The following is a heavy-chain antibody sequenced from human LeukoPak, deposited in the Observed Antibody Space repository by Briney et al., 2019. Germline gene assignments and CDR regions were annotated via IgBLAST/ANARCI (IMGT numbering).Heavy chain of an antibody. Sequence: PGGSLRLSCAASGFTVSSNYMSWVRQAPGKGLEWVSVTYSGGKTYYADSVKGRFTISRDNSKNTLHLQMNSLRAEDTAVYYCVREGYNNTWYRSWGQGTLVTVSS. J-gene: IGHJ5*02. D-gene: IGHD6-13*01. CDR1: GFTVSSNY. CDR2: TYSGGKT. CDR3: VREGYNNTWYRS. V-gene: IGHV3-53*01.